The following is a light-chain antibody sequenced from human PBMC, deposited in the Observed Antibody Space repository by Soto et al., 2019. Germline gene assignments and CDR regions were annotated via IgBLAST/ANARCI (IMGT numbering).Light chain of an antibody. J-gene: IGKJ1*01. V-gene: IGKV3-11*01. CDR3: QQRSSLPRT. CDR1: QCVSSY. CDR2: DAS. Sequence: EIVLTQSRATVFFSPGERATLSCRASQCVSSYLAWYQQKPGQPPRLLIYDASNRATGIPARFSGSGSGTDVTLTINSLEPEDVALYYCQQRSSLPRTFGQGTKVEI.